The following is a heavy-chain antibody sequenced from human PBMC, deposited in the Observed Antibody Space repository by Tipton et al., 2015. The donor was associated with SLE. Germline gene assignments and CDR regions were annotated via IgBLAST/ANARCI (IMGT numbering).Heavy chain of an antibody. Sequence: TLSLTCTVSGDSITRSSFYWGWIRQPPGKGLEWIGSIYYSGTAHYENPSLKSRVTISIDTSNNQFSLRLTSVTAADTAVYFCARVGDYYNSGGRVFDHWGQGILVTVSS. CDR1: GDSITRSSFY. D-gene: IGHD3-10*01. V-gene: IGHV4-39*07. CDR3: ARVGDYYNSGGRVFDH. J-gene: IGHJ4*02. CDR2: IYYSGTAH.